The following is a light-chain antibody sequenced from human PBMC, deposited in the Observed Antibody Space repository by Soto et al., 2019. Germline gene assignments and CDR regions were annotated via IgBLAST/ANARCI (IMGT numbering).Light chain of an antibody. CDR1: SSDVGGYNY. Sequence: QSALTQPASVSGSPGQSITISCTGTSSDVGGYNYVSWYQHHPGKAPKLMICEVRNRPSGLSNRFSGSKSGNTASLTISGLQAEDEADYYCTSVTSSSTLVFGGGTKLTVL. J-gene: IGLJ2*01. V-gene: IGLV2-14*01. CDR3: TSVTSSSTLV. CDR2: EVR.